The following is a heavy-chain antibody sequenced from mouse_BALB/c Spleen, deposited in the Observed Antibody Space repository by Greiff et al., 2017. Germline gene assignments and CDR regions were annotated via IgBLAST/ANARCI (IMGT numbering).Heavy chain of an antibody. V-gene: IGHV5-6-4*01. Sequence: EVQGVESGGGLVKPGGSLKLSCAASGFTFSSYTMSWVRQTPEKRLEWVATISSGGSYTYYPDSVKGRFTISRDNAKNTLYLQMSSLKSEDTAMYYCTREAYGHGAMDYWGQGTSVTVSS. CDR3: TREAYGHGAMDY. CDR1: GFTFSSYT. J-gene: IGHJ4*01. CDR2: ISSGGSYT. D-gene: IGHD1-2*01.